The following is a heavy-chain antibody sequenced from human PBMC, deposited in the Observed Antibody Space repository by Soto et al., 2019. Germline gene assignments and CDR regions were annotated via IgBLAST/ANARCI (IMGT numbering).Heavy chain of an antibody. Sequence: EVQLMESGGGLVQPGGSLRLSCAASGFTFSSYWMHWVRQAPGKGLVWVSRVNSDGSSTSYADSVKGRFTISRDNAKNTLSLQMNSLRAEDTAVYYCARAYCSGGTCYNWFDPWGQGTLVTVSS. CDR2: VNSDGSST. V-gene: IGHV3-74*01. CDR3: ARAYCSGGTCYNWFDP. D-gene: IGHD2-15*01. J-gene: IGHJ5*02. CDR1: GFTFSSYW.